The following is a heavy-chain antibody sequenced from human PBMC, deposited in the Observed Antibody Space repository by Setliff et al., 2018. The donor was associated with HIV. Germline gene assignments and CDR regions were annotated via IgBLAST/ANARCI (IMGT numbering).Heavy chain of an antibody. CDR1: GFSLTTSGVG. D-gene: IGHD3-22*01. J-gene: IGHJ3*02. Sequence: TLVKPTQTLTLTCTFSGFSLTTSGVGVGWIRQPPGKALEWLALIYWDDDKRYNPSLKNRLTITKDTSKNQVVLTMTNMDPVDTATYYCAHIGYYDSSGYDAFDIWGRGTMVTVSS. CDR3: AHIGYYDSSGYDAFDI. CDR2: IYWDDDK. V-gene: IGHV2-5*02.